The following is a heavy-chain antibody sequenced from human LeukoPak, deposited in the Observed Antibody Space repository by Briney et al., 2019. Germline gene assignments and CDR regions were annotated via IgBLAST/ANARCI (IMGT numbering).Heavy chain of an antibody. CDR1: GFTFSNYW. V-gene: IGHV3-7*03. Sequence: PGGSLRLSCEAPGFTFSNYWMSWVRQAPGKGLEWLANIKEDGSVKYYVDSVKGRFTISRDNAKNLLFLQMNSLRAEDTAVYYCAKDLMTTVTNDFDYWGQGTLVTVSS. CDR3: AKDLMTTVTNDFDY. J-gene: IGHJ4*02. CDR2: IKEDGSVK. D-gene: IGHD4-17*01.